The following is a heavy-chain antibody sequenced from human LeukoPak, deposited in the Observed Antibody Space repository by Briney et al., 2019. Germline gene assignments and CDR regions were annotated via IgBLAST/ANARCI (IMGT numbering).Heavy chain of an antibody. CDR2: INHSGST. D-gene: IGHD3-16*01. V-gene: IGHV4-34*01. CDR3: ARGRTFSSILVDY. J-gene: IGHJ4*02. Sequence: PSDTLSLTCAVYGGSFSGYYWSWIRQPPGKGLEWIGEINHSGSTNYNPSLKSRVTISVDTSKNQFSLKLSSVTAADTAVYYCARGRTFSSILVDYWGQGTLVTVSS. CDR1: GGSFSGYY.